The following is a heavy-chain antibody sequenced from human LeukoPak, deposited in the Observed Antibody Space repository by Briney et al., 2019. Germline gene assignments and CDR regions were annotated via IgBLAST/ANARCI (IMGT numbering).Heavy chain of an antibody. CDR1: GFTFSSYE. J-gene: IGHJ4*02. D-gene: IGHD2-21*02. CDR2: INDGGITI. Sequence: PGGSLRLSCAASGFTFSSYEMNWVRQAPGKGLEWVSYINDGGITIYYADSVKGRFTISRDNAKNSLYLRMNSLRAEDTAIYYCARDLRVVTAIPCLDYWGQGTLVTVSS. V-gene: IGHV3-48*03. CDR3: ARDLRVVTAIPCLDY.